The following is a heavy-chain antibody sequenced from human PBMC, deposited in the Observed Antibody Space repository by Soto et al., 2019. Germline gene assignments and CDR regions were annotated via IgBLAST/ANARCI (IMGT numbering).Heavy chain of an antibody. CDR3: AGGGAYSSGWYGWFDP. CDR2: IYPGDSDT. Sequence: PGESLKISCKGSGYSCTSYWIGWVRQMPGKGLEWMGIIYPGDSDTRYSPSFQGQVTISADKSISTAYLQWSSLKASDTAMYYCAGGGAYSSGWYGWFDPWGQGTLVTVSS. CDR1: GYSCTSYW. V-gene: IGHV5-51*01. J-gene: IGHJ5*02. D-gene: IGHD6-19*01.